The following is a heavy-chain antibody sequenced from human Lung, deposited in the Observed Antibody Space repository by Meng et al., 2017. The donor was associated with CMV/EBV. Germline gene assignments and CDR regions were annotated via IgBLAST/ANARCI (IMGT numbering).Heavy chain of an antibody. Sequence: SGYTFTDYYMHWVQQAPGKGLEWMGLVDPEDGETIYAEKFQGRVTITADTSTDTAYMELSSLRSEDTAVYYCATAPRYYDSSGYPDYWGQGTLDTVSS. V-gene: IGHV1-69-2*01. D-gene: IGHD3-22*01. J-gene: IGHJ4*02. CDR2: VDPEDGET. CDR1: GYTFTDYY. CDR3: ATAPRYYDSSGYPDY.